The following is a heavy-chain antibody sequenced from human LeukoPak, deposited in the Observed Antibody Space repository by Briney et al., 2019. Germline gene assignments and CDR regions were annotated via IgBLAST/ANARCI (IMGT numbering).Heavy chain of an antibody. CDR1: GGSIGTFY. CDR3: ARERSASPALDV. V-gene: IGHV4-59*01. CDR2: IYHDGRT. Sequence: SETLSLTCSVSGGSIGTFYWHWIRQSPGKGLEWIGYIYHDGRTIYNPSLKSRVTMTVDTAKNQLSLSLRSVDAADAAGYYCARERSASPALDVWGQGTRVTVSS. J-gene: IGHJ3*01.